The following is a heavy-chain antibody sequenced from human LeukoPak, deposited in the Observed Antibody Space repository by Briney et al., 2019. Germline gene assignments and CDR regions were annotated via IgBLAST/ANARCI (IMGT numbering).Heavy chain of an antibody. CDR3: ARYVVYGSGKYYFDY. Sequence: SETLSLTCTVSGDSISSSDYYWNWIRQPPGKELEWIASINYGGTTYYNPSLKSRVTISVDTSKNQFSLRLSSVTAADTAVYLCARYVVYGSGKYYFDYWGQGSLVTVSS. V-gene: IGHV4-39*01. CDR2: INYGGTT. J-gene: IGHJ4*02. CDR1: GDSISSSDYY. D-gene: IGHD3-10*01.